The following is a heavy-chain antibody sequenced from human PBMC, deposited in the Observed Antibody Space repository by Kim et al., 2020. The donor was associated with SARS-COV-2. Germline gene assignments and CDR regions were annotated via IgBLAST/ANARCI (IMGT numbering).Heavy chain of an antibody. Sequence: SETLSLTCAVYGGSFSGYYWSWIRQPPGKGLEWIGEINHSGSTNYNPSLKSRVTISVDTSKNQFSLKLSSVTAADTAVYYCARGKRLVIITPRWFDPWGQGTLVTVSS. CDR3: ARGKRLVIITPRWFDP. CDR2: INHSGST. V-gene: IGHV4-34*01. J-gene: IGHJ5*02. D-gene: IGHD3-9*01. CDR1: GGSFSGYY.